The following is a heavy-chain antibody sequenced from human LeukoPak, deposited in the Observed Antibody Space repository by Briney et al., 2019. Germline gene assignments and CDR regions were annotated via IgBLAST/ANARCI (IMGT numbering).Heavy chain of an antibody. D-gene: IGHD3-16*01. V-gene: IGHV3-72*01. CDR1: GVTLSDHH. J-gene: IGHJ3*02. Sequence: PGGSLRLSCAASGVTLSDHHMDWVRQAPGKGLEWVGRTRDKARSYRTEYAASVDGRFTISRDDSKNSAYLQMNSLKIEDTGVYYCARDGGEGDNSAFDIWGQGTAVTVAS. CDR3: ARDGGEGDNSAFDI. CDR2: TRDKARSYRT.